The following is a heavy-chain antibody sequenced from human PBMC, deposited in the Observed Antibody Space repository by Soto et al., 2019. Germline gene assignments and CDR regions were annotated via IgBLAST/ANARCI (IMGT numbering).Heavy chain of an antibody. D-gene: IGHD6-13*01. CDR2: IKSKTDGGTT. Sequence: GGSLRLSCAASGFTFSNAWMSWVRQAPGKGLEWVGRIKSKTDGGTTDYAAPVKGRFTISRDDSKNTLYLQMNSLKTEDADVYYCTAGDSSSWDAFDIWGQGTMVTVSS. CDR1: GFTFSNAW. V-gene: IGHV3-15*01. CDR3: TAGDSSSWDAFDI. J-gene: IGHJ3*02.